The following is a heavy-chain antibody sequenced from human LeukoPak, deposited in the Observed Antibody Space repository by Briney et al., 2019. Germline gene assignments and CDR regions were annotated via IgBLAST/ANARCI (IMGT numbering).Heavy chain of an antibody. CDR1: GFAFSDYY. J-gene: IGHJ6*02. CDR2: ISSSGSTI. Sequence: KPGASLRVSCAASGFAFSDYYMSWIRQAPGKGLEWVSYISSSGSTIYYADSVKGRFTISRDNAKNSLYLQMNSLRAEDTAVYYCARQGTGTTPDRPFYYYYGMDVWGQGTTVTVSS. V-gene: IGHV3-11*01. D-gene: IGHD1-1*01. CDR3: ARQGTGTTPDRPFYYYYGMDV.